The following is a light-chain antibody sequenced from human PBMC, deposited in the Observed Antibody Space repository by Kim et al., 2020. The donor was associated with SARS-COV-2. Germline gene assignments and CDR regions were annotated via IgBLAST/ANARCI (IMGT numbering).Light chain of an antibody. CDR1: SSDVGGYYY. J-gene: IGLJ3*02. CDR3: SSYTSSSTRV. V-gene: IGLV2-14*03. CDR2: DVS. Sequence: GQSVTISCTGSSSDVGGYYYVSWYQLHRGKAPKLMIYDVSSRPSGVSKRFSGSKSGNTASLTISGLQAEDEADYYCSSYTSSSTRVFGGGTQLTVL.